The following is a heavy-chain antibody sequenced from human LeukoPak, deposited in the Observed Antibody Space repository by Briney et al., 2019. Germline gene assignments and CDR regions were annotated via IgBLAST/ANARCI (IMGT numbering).Heavy chain of an antibody. D-gene: IGHD3-22*01. CDR3: VRSGYPYYFDY. CDR2: INPNNGDT. V-gene: IGHV1-2*02. Sequence: GASVKVSCKASGYTFSGYYMHWVRQAPGQGLEWMGWINPNNGDTNYAQKFQGRVTMTRDTSISTAYMDLSSLRSDDTAVYFCVRSGYPYYFDYWGQGTLVTVSS. CDR1: GYTFSGYY. J-gene: IGHJ4*02.